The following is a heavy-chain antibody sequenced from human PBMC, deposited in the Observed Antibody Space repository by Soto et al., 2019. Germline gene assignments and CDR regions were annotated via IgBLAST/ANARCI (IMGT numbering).Heavy chain of an antibody. CDR1: GGSFSGYY. D-gene: IGHD1-26*01. V-gene: IGHV4-34*01. Sequence: SETLSLTCAVYGGSFSGYYWSWIRQPPGKGLEWIGEINHSGSTNYNPSLKSRVTISVDTSKNQFSLKLSSVTAADTAFYYCAREGSEGATHDAFDIWGQGTMVTVSS. CDR2: INHSGST. CDR3: AREGSEGATHDAFDI. J-gene: IGHJ3*02.